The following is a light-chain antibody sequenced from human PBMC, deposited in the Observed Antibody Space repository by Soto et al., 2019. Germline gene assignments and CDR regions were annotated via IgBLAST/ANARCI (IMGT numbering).Light chain of an antibody. J-gene: IGLJ1*01. CDR1: SSDFGDDKY. Sequence: QSVLTQPASVSGSPGQSITVSCTGSSSDFGDDKYVSWYQQQPGKGPNLLIYGVNSRPSGISNRFSGSKSGNTASLTISGLQVEDEAEYFCFSFTTTSTHVFGTGTKVTVL. CDR3: FSFTTTSTHV. CDR2: GVN. V-gene: IGLV2-14*01.